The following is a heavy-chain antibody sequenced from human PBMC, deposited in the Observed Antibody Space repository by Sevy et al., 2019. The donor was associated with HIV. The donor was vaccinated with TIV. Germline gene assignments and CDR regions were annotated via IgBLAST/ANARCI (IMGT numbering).Heavy chain of an antibody. CDR3: ARFNYGDYTAYFDF. CDR2: IYWDDDK. CDR1: GFSLSTSGVG. J-gene: IGHJ4*02. Sequence: SGPTLINPTQTLTLTCTFSGFSLSTSGVGVGWMRQPPGKALEWLTLIYWDDDKLYSRSLKSGLTINKDTSKIQVVLTRTNMDPVDTATYSCARFNYGDYTAYFDFWGQGTLVTVSS. V-gene: IGHV2-5*02. D-gene: IGHD4-17*01.